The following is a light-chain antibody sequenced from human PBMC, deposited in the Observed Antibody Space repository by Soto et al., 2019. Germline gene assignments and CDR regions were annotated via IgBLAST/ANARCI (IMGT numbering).Light chain of an antibody. CDR2: DAS. CDR3: QQYNGGSS. V-gene: IGKV1-5*01. CDR1: QSISSW. Sequence: DLQMTQSPSTLSASVGDRVTITCRASQSISSWLAWYQQKPGKAPKLLIYDASNLESGVPSRFSGSGSGTEFSLTISSLQPDDFATYHCQQYNGGSSFGQGTKVEV. J-gene: IGKJ1*01.